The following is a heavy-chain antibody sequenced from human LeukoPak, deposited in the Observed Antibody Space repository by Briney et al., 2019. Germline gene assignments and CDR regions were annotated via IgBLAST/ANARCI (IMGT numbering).Heavy chain of an antibody. CDR3: ARDFGYNFYAFDI. CDR1: GFTFSSYS. Sequence: PGRSLRLSCAASGFTFSSYSMNWVRQAPGKGLEWVSSISSSSSYIYYADSVKGRFTISRDNAKNSLYLQMNSLRAEDTAVYYCARDFGYNFYAFDIWGQGTMVTVSS. J-gene: IGHJ3*02. CDR2: ISSSSSYI. D-gene: IGHD5-24*01. V-gene: IGHV3-21*04.